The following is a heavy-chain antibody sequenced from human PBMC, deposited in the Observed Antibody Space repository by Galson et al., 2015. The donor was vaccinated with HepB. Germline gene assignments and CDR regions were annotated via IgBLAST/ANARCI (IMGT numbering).Heavy chain of an antibody. J-gene: IGHJ6*02. CDR1: GYSISSTYF. D-gene: IGHD4-11*01. Sequence: LSLTCTVSGYSISSTYFWAWVRQPPGKGLEWIATMYHPGNTNYNPSLKSRVTISADTSKNQFSLRVTSVTAADTAVYYCVYSTHYSYYNAMDVWGQGTTVTVSS. CDR2: MYHPGNT. V-gene: IGHV4-38-2*02. CDR3: VYSTHYSYYNAMDV.